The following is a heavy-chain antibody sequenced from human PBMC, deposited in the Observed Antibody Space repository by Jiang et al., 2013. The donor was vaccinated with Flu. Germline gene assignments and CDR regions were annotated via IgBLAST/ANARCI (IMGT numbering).Heavy chain of an antibody. Sequence: ISGSGGSTYYADSVKGRFTISRDNSKNTLFLQVNSLRAEDTAVYYCAKADSGSYANPNDAFDIWGQGTMVTVSS. D-gene: IGHD1-26*01. J-gene: IGHJ3*02. V-gene: IGHV3-23*01. CDR3: AKADSGSYANPNDAFDI. CDR2: ISGSGGST.